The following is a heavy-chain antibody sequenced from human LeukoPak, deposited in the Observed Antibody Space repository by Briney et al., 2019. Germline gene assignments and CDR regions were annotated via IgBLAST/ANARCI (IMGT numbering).Heavy chain of an antibody. J-gene: IGHJ4*02. CDR1: GGTFSTYA. CDR2: IIPVFSSA. Sequence: SVKVSCKSSGGTFSTYAINWVRQAPGQGLEWMGGIIPVFSSATYAHRFQGRVTITADKSTTTAYMEVSSLRSEDTAVYYCARSIFGAYDYFDSWGQGTLVTVSS. D-gene: IGHD3-3*01. V-gene: IGHV1-69*06. CDR3: ARSIFGAYDYFDS.